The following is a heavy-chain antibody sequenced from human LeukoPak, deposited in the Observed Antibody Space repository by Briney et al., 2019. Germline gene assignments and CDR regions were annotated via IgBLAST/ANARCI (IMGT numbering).Heavy chain of an antibody. CDR3: ARGVDGYYYGSGSYHNWFDP. D-gene: IGHD3-10*01. Sequence: SETLSLTCAVSGGPISSSNWWGWVRPPPGKGLEWIGENYHSGSTKYSPSLKSRVTISGDKAKNQFSLQLSSVTAADTAVYYCARGVDGYYYGSGSYHNWFDPWGQGTLVTVSS. J-gene: IGHJ5*02. V-gene: IGHV4-4*02. CDR2: NYHSGST. CDR1: GGPISSSNW.